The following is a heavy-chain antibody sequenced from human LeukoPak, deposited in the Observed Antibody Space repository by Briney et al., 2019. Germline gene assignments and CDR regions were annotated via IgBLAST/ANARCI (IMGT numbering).Heavy chain of an antibody. CDR3: ARGSSDFWGLANWFDP. V-gene: IGHV4-39*07. Sequence: PSETLSLTCAVSDGSISSGSYYWGWIRQPPGKGLEWIGSIYYSGSTYYNPSLKSRVTISVDTSKNQFSLKLSSVTAADTAVYYCARGSSDFWGLANWFDPWGQGTLVTVSS. CDR2: IYYSGST. D-gene: IGHD3-3*01. CDR1: DGSISSGSYY. J-gene: IGHJ5*02.